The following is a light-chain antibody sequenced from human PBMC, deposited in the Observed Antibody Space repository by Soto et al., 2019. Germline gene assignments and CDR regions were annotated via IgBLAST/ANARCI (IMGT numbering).Light chain of an antibody. CDR3: QQYNIYRGT. Sequence: DIQMTQSPSTLSASVGDRVTITCRASQSISSWLAWYQQKPGKAPKLLIYDASSLESGVPSRFSDSGSGTEFTLTISTLQLDDLATYYCQQYNIYRGTLGKGTKGDIK. CDR2: DAS. CDR1: QSISSW. V-gene: IGKV1-5*01. J-gene: IGKJ1*01.